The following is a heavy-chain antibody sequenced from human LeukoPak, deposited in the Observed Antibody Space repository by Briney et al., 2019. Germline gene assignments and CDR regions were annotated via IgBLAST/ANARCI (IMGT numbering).Heavy chain of an antibody. J-gene: IGHJ4*02. V-gene: IGHV1-46*01. D-gene: IGHD4-17*01. CDR1: GNTFTSIG. CDR3: ARDRGPTVTADY. Sequence: VKSPAKLFGNTFTSIGISWVRKPPGQGFGWMGIINPSGGSTSYAQKFQGRVTMTRDTSTSTVYMELSSLGSEDTAVYYCARDRGPTVTADYWGQGTLVTVSS. CDR2: INPSGGST.